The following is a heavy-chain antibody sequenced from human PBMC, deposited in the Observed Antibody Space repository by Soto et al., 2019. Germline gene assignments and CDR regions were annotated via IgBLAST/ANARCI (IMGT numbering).Heavy chain of an antibody. Sequence: LRLSFAASGFTFDDYAIHWVRQAPGKGLEWVSGISWNSGSIGYADSVKGRFTISRDNAKNSLYLQMNSLRAEDTALYYCARRLEHYYYYGMDVWGQGTTVTVSS. CDR2: ISWNSGSI. D-gene: IGHD1-1*01. V-gene: IGHV3-9*01. CDR3: ARRLEHYYYYGMDV. CDR1: GFTFDDYA. J-gene: IGHJ6*02.